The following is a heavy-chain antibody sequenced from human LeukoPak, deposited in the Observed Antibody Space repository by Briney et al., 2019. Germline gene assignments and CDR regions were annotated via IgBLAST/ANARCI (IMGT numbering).Heavy chain of an antibody. CDR3: ARLEGALYYYYGMDV. Sequence: GGSLRLSCAASGFTFSSYEMNWVRQAPGKGLEWVSYISSSGSTIYYADSVKGRFTISRDNAKNSLYLQMNSLRAEDTAVYYCARLEGALYYYYGMDVWGQGTTVTVSS. J-gene: IGHJ6*02. V-gene: IGHV3-48*03. D-gene: IGHD1-1*01. CDR1: GFTFSSYE. CDR2: ISSSGSTI.